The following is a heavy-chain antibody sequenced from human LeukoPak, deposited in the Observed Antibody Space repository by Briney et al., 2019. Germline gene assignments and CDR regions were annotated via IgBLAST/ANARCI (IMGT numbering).Heavy chain of an antibody. J-gene: IGHJ3*02. Sequence: GTSLRLSCVVSGFTLTNYALHWVRQAPGKGLEWVAVISYDGSNKYYADSVKGRFTISRDNSKNTLYLQMNSLRAEDTAVYYCAKGGHDAFDIWGQGTMVTVSS. CDR1: GFTLTNYA. V-gene: IGHV3-30*04. CDR3: AKGGHDAFDI. CDR2: ISYDGSNK.